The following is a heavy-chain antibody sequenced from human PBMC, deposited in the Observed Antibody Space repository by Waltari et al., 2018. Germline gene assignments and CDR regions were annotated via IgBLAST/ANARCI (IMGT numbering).Heavy chain of an antibody. J-gene: IGHJ6*02. CDR3: ATDSHRGWHYYYYYGMDV. V-gene: IGHV1-24*01. CDR1: GYTLTDLS. Sequence: QVQLVQSGAEVKKPGASVKVSCKVSGYTLTDLSMHWVRQAPGKGLEWMGGFDPEDGETIYAQKFQGRVTMTEDTSTDTAYMELSSLRSEDTAVYYCATDSHRGWHYYYYYGMDVWGQGTTVTVSS. D-gene: IGHD6-19*01. CDR2: FDPEDGET.